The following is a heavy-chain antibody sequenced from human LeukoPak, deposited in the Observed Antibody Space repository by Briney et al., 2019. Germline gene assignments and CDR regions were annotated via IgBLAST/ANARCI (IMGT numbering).Heavy chain of an antibody. V-gene: IGHV3-23*01. D-gene: IGHD3-3*01. CDR1: GLTFNNYA. CDR2: FVGGDTT. J-gene: IGHJ4*02. Sequence: GGSLRLSCAASGLTFNNYAASWVRQAPGKGLEWVSAFVGGDTTYYADSVKGRFTISRDNSRNTLYLQMNTLRAEDTAVYYCAKQARYSNFWSGYLYYFDYWGQGTLVTVSS. CDR3: AKQARYSNFWSGYLYYFDY.